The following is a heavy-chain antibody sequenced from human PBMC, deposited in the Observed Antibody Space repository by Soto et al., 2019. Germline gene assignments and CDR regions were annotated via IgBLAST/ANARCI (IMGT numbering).Heavy chain of an antibody. Sequence: SETLSLTCTVSGGSISSYYWSWIRQPPGKGLEWIGYIYYSGSTNYNPSLKSRVTISVDTSKNQFSLKLSSVTAADTAVYYCARSPEWLITQYDFDYWGQGTLVTVSS. V-gene: IGHV4-59*01. CDR3: ARSPEWLITQYDFDY. CDR1: GGSISSYY. D-gene: IGHD3-3*01. J-gene: IGHJ4*02. CDR2: IYYSGST.